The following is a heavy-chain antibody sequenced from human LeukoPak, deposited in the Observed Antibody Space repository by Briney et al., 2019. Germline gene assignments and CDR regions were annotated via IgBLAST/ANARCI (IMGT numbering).Heavy chain of an antibody. CDR2: ISGSAGNT. J-gene: IGHJ4*02. Sequence: GGSLRLSCAASGFTFSSYVMRWVRQAPGKGLEWVSSISGSAGNTYYAASVKGRFTISRDSAKNSLYLQMNSLRAEDTAVYYCARTKTVTFGVVPDWGQGTLVTVSS. CDR1: GFTFSSYV. V-gene: IGHV3-23*01. CDR3: ARTKTVTFGVVPD. D-gene: IGHD3-3*01.